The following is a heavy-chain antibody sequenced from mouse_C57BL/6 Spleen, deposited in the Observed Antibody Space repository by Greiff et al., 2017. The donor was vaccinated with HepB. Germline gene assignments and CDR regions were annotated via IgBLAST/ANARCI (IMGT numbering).Heavy chain of an antibody. CDR3: TRRVGSIYFDY. CDR1: GYTFTDYE. V-gene: IGHV1-15*01. J-gene: IGHJ2*01. Sequence: VQLQESGAELVRPGASVTLSCKASGYTFTDYEMHWVKQTPVHGLEWIGAIDPETGGTAYNQKFKGKAILTADKSSSTAYMELRSLTSEDSAVYYCTRRVGSIYFDYWGQGTTLTVSS. CDR2: IDPETGGT. D-gene: IGHD2-10*02.